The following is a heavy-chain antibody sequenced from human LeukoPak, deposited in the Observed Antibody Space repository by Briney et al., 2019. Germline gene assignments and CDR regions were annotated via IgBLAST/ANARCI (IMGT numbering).Heavy chain of an antibody. CDR1: GYTFTGYY. CDR3: ARDLLLFGAADY. Sequence: ASVKVSCKASGYTFTGYYMHWVRQAPGQGLEWMGWINPNSGGTNYAQKFQGRVTMTRDTSISTAYMELSRLRSDDTAVYYCARDLLLFGAADYWGQGTLVTVSS. D-gene: IGHD3-10*01. V-gene: IGHV1-2*02. J-gene: IGHJ4*02. CDR2: INPNSGGT.